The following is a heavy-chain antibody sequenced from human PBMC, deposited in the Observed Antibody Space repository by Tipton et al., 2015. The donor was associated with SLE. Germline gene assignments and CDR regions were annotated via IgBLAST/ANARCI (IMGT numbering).Heavy chain of an antibody. D-gene: IGHD4-11*01. Sequence: GLVKPSQTLSLACAISGDSISSDGVAWNWIRQSPSRGLEWLGRTYYMSKWYNDYALSVKSRLTINPDTSKNQFSLHLNSVTPEGTALYYCERGQFSAFDVWGQGFLVTVSS. V-gene: IGHV6-1*01. J-gene: IGHJ3*01. CDR2: TYYMSKWYN. CDR1: GDSISSDGVA. CDR3: ERGQFSAFDV.